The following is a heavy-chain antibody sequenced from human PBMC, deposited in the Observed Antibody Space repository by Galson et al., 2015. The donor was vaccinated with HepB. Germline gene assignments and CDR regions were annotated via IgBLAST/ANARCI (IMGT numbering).Heavy chain of an antibody. CDR2: IYYSGST. V-gene: IGHV4-39*01. CDR1: GGSISSSSYY. Sequence: SETLSLTCTVSGGSISSSSYYWGWIRQPPGKGLEWIGSIYYSGSTYYNPSLKSRVTISVDTSKNQFSLKLSSVTAADTAVYYCSWRVRGVIYWGQGTLVTVSS. CDR3: SWRVRGVIY. J-gene: IGHJ4*02. D-gene: IGHD3-10*01.